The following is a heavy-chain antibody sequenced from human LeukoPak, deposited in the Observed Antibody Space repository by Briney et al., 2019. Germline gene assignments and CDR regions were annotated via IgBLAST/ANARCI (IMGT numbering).Heavy chain of an antibody. CDR3: AKDSHSSARCDYFDY. CDR1: GFTFSSYG. CDR2: IWYDGSNK. Sequence: GGSLRLSCAASGFTFSSYGMHWVRQAPGKGLEWVAVIWYDGSNKYYADSVKGRLTISRDNSKTTLYLQMNSLRAEDTAVYYCAKDSHSSARCDYFDYWGQGTLVTVSS. J-gene: IGHJ4*02. V-gene: IGHV3-33*06. D-gene: IGHD6-19*01.